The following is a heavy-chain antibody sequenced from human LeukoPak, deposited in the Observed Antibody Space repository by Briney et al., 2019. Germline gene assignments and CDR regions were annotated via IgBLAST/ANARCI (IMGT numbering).Heavy chain of an antibody. CDR1: GFTFSDFW. D-gene: IGHD6-19*01. V-gene: IGHV3-7*01. CDR3: ARDHTVPGLIFDS. CDR2: INQDGREI. J-gene: IGHJ4*02. Sequence: GGSLRLSCAASGFTFSDFWMNWVRQAPGKGLEWVANINQDGREIFYVDSVKGRFPISRDNARNSVYLQMNSLRAEDTAVYYCARDHTVPGLIFDSWGQGALVTVSS.